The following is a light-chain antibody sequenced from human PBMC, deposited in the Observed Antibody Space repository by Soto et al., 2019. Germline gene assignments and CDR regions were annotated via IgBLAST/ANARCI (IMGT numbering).Light chain of an antibody. J-gene: IGKJ4*01. CDR2: GAS. CDR1: QSVSSSY. V-gene: IGKV3-20*01. Sequence: ERVLTQSRGTRSLSPWEIATLSCRASQSVSSSYLAWYQQKPGQAPRLLIYGASSRATGIPDRFSGSGSGTDFTLTISRLEPEDFAVYYCQQYGSSPLTFGGGTKVDIK. CDR3: QQYGSSPLT.